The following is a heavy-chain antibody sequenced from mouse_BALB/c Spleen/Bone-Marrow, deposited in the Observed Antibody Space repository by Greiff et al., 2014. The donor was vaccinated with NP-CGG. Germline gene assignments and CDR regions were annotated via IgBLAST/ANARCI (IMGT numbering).Heavy chain of an antibody. Sequence: VQLQQSGPELVKPGASVKVSCKASGYAFTSYNIYWVKQCHGKSLEWIGYIDPYNGGSNYNRKFKGKATLTVDKSSSTAYMHLNSLTSEDSAVYYCARDGDYSWFAYWGQGTLVTVSA. CDR1: GYAFTSYN. J-gene: IGHJ3*01. D-gene: IGHD2-13*01. CDR3: ARDGDYSWFAY. V-gene: IGHV1S135*01. CDR2: IDPYNGGS.